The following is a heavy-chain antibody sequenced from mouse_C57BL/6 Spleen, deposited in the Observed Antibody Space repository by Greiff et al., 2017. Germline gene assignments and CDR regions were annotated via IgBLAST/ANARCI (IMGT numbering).Heavy chain of an antibody. D-gene: IGHD1-1*01. CDR2: ISYDGSN. J-gene: IGHJ3*01. Sequence: VQLKESGPGLVKPSQSLSLTCSVTGYSITSGYYWNWIRQSPGNKLEWMGYISYDGSNNYNPSLKNRISITRDTSKNQFFLKLNSVTTEDTATYYCARGGFYYYGSSPFAYWGQGTLVTVSA. V-gene: IGHV3-6*01. CDR1: GYSITSGYY. CDR3: ARGGFYYYGSSPFAY.